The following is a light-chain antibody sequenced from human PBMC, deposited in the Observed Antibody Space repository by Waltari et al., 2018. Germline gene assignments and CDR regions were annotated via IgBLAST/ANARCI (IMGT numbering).Light chain of an antibody. Sequence: QSVLPQPPSASGTPGQRVTRHYSGSSVHIGSNNVTWYQQLPGTAPKLLFYNNNQRPSGVPDRFSASKSGTSASLAISGLQSEDEADYYCATWDDSLNGVVFGGGTKLTVL. V-gene: IGLV1-44*01. CDR3: ATWDDSLNGVV. CDR1: SVHIGSNN. J-gene: IGLJ2*01. CDR2: NNN.